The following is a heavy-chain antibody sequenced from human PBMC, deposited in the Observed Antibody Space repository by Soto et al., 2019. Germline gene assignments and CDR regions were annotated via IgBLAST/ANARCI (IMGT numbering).Heavy chain of an antibody. D-gene: IGHD6-19*01. CDR1: GYTFTGYY. V-gene: IGHV1-2*04. Sequence: GASVKVSCKASGYTFTGYYMHWVRQAPGQGLEWMGWINPNSGGTNYAQKFQGWVTMTRDTSISTAYMELSRLRSDDTAVYYCARRRVRSYGMDVWGQGTTVTVSS. CDR2: INPNSGGT. J-gene: IGHJ6*02. CDR3: ARRRVRSYGMDV.